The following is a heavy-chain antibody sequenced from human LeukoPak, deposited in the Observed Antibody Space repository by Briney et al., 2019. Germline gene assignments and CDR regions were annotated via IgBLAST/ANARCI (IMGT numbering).Heavy chain of an antibody. V-gene: IGHV1-18*01. CDR3: ATRGGYCSGGSCMDY. CDR1: GYTFTSYG. Sequence: ASVKVSCKASGYTFTSYGIIWVRQAPGQRLEWMVWISAYNGNTNYAQKLQGRVTMTTDTSTSTAYMELRSLRSDDTAVYYCATRGGYCSGGSCMDYWGQGTLVTVSS. J-gene: IGHJ4*02. D-gene: IGHD2-15*01. CDR2: ISAYNGNT.